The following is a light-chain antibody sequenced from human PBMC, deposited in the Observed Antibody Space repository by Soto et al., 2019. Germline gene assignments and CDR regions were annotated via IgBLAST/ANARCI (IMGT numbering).Light chain of an antibody. CDR3: QQYNNWPPLT. V-gene: IGKV3-15*01. CDR1: QSVSSY. CDR2: GAS. Sequence: EIVMTQSPATLSVSPGERATLSCRASQSVSSYLAWYQQKPGQAPRLLIYGASTRATCIPASFSGSGSGTEFTVTISSLQSEDFAVYYCQQYNNWPPLTFGGGTKVEIK. J-gene: IGKJ4*01.